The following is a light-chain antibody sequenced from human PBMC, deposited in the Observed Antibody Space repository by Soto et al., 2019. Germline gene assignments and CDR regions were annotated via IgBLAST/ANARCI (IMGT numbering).Light chain of an antibody. CDR3: SSYTASSTYV. Sequence: QSALTQPASVSGSPGQSITISCTGTSSDVGGYNYVSWYQHPPGKAPKLMIFDVSNRPSVVSNRFSGSKSGNTASLTISGLQAEDEADYYCSSYTASSTYVFGTGTKLTVL. CDR2: DVS. CDR1: SSDVGGYNY. J-gene: IGLJ1*01. V-gene: IGLV2-14*03.